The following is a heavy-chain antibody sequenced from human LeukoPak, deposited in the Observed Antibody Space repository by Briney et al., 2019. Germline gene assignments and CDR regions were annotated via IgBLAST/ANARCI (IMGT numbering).Heavy chain of an antibody. CDR1: GGTFSSYA. CDR2: IIPIFGTA. V-gene: IGHV1-69*05. Sequence: SVKVSCKASGGTFSSYAISWARQAPGQGLEWMRRIIPIFGTANYAQKFQGRVTITTDESTSTAYMELSSLRSEDTAVYYCARAGVDYGDNILDYWGQGTLVTVSS. CDR3: ARAGVDYGDNILDY. D-gene: IGHD4-17*01. J-gene: IGHJ4*02.